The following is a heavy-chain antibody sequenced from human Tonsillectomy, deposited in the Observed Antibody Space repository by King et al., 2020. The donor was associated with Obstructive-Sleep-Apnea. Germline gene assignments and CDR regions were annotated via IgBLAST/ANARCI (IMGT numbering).Heavy chain of an antibody. CDR1: GFTFSSYW. D-gene: IGHD3-10*01. J-gene: IGHJ3*02. V-gene: IGHV3-7*01. CDR2: IGQDGSEK. Sequence: VQLVESGGGLVHPGGSLRLSCAASGFTFSSYWATWVRRAPGKGLEWVANIGQDGSEKFYVDSVKGRFTISRDNAKNSLHLQMNSLRADDTAVYFCASRRGSCAFDIWGQGTMVTVSS. CDR3: ASRRGSCAFDI.